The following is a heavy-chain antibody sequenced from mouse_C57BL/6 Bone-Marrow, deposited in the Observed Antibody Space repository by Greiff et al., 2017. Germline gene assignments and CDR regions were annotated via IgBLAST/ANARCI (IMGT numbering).Heavy chain of an antibody. CDR2: INPSTGGT. CDR1: GYSFTGYY. V-gene: IGHV1-42*01. J-gene: IGHJ2*01. D-gene: IGHD2-4*01. CDR3: ARSRLRPYYFDY. Sequence: VQLQQSGPELVKPGASVKISCKASGYSFTGYYMNWVKQSPEKSLEWIGEINPSTGGTTYNQKFKAKATLTVDKSSSTAYMQLKSLTSEDSAVYYCARSRLRPYYFDYWGQGTTLTVSS.